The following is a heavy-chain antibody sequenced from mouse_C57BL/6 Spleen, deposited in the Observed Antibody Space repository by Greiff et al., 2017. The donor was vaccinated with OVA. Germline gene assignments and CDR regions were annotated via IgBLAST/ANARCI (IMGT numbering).Heavy chain of an antibody. CDR1: GYTFTSYW. CDR3: ASSNYYGSSVDV. V-gene: IGHV1-69*01. Sequence: QVQLKQPGAELVMPGASVKLSCKASGYTFTSYWMHWVKQRPGQGLEWIGEIDPSDSYTNYNQKFKGKSTLTVDKSSSTAYMQLSSLTSEDSAVYYCASSNYYGSSVDVWGTGTTVTVSS. CDR2: IDPSDSYT. J-gene: IGHJ1*03. D-gene: IGHD1-1*01.